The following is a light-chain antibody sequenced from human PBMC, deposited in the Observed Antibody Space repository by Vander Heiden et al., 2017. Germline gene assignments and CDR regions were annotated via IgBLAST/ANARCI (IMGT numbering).Light chain of an antibody. CDR2: QDN. CDR1: NLGNRY. CDR3: QAWDSSSVV. J-gene: IGLJ2*01. V-gene: IGLV3-1*01. Sequence: SYELTQPPSVSVSPRQTATLSCSGENLGNRYVFWYQQRPGQSPVLVIYQDNKRPTEIPERFSGSNSGNTATLTISGTQTKDEADYYCQAWDSSSVVFGGGTKLTVL.